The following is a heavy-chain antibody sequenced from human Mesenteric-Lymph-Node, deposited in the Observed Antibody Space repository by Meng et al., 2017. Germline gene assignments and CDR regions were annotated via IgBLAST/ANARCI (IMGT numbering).Heavy chain of an antibody. CDR2: ISSSGSTI. D-gene: IGHD3-9*01. J-gene: IGHJ4*02. CDR3: VRGNIDWYLDY. CDR1: GFTFSSYE. V-gene: IGHV3-48*03. Sequence: GESLKISCAASGFTFSSYEMNWVRQAPGKGLEWVSYISSSGSTIYYADSVKGRFTISRDNAKNSLYLQMNSLRAEDTAVYYCVRGNIDWYLDYWGQGTLVTVSS.